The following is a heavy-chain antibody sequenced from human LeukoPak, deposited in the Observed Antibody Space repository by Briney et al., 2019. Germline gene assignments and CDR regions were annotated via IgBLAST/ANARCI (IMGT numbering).Heavy chain of an antibody. D-gene: IGHD3-10*01. V-gene: IGHV1-69*01. CDR2: IVPTFGTA. J-gene: IGHJ6*02. CDR3: ARGQYYGSGRRAYYYYGMDV. CDR1: GGTFSSYA. Sequence: ASVTVSCKASGGTFSSYAISWVRQAPGQGLEWMGGIVPTFGTANYAQKFQGRVTVIADESTSTAYKELSSLRSEDTAVYYCARGQYYGSGRRAYYYYGMDVWGQGTTVTVSS.